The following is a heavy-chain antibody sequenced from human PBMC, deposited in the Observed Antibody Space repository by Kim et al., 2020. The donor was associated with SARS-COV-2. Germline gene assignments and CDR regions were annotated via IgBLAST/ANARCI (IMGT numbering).Heavy chain of an antibody. CDR1: GFTFSSYA. CDR3: ARDLGEEWLVEFVY. CDR2: ISYDGSTK. D-gene: IGHD6-19*01. J-gene: IGHJ4*02. V-gene: IGHV3-30-3*01. Sequence: GGSLRLSCAASGFTFSSYAMHWVRQAPGKGLEWVAVISYDGSTKYYADSVKGRFTISRDNSKNTLYLQMNSLRAEDTAVYYCARDLGEEWLVEFVYLGQG.